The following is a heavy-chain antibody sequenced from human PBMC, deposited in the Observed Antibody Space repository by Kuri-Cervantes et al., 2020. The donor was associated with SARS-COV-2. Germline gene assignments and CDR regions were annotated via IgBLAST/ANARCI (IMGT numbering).Heavy chain of an antibody. J-gene: IGHJ3*02. CDR3: ARDKPLYDFWSGRDDAFDI. V-gene: IGHV1-2*02. D-gene: IGHD3-3*01. CDR1: ETTFPNYD. Sequence: ASVKVSCKTPETTFPNYDINWVRQAPGQGLEWMGWINPNSGGTNYAQKFQGRVTMTRDTSISTAYMELSRLRSDDTAVYYCARDKPLYDFWSGRDDAFDIWGQGTMVTVSS. CDR2: INPNSGGT.